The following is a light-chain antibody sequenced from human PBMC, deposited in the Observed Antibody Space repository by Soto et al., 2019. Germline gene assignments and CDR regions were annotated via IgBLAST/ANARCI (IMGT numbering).Light chain of an antibody. J-gene: IGLJ2*01. CDR2: DNY. CDR1: SSNIGTNF. CDR3: GTWDSSLSAGV. Sequence: QSVLTQPPSVSAAPGQKVTISCSGSSSNIGTNFVSWYQQLPGTAPKLLIYDNYHRPSGIPDRFSGSKSGTSATLGITGLQTGDEADYYCGTWDSSLSAGVFGGGTKVTVL. V-gene: IGLV1-51*01.